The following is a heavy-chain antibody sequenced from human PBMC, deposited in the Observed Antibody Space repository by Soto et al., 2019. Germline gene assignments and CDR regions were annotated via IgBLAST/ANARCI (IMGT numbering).Heavy chain of an antibody. CDR1: GVSISSYY. J-gene: IGHJ5*02. CDR3: ARDPTP. V-gene: IGHV4-59*12. Sequence: SETLSLXCTVSGVSISSYYWSWIRQPPGKGLEWIGYIYYSGSTNYNPSLKSRVTISVDTSKNQFSLKLSSVTAADTAVYYCARDPTPWGQGTLVTVSS. CDR2: IYYSGST.